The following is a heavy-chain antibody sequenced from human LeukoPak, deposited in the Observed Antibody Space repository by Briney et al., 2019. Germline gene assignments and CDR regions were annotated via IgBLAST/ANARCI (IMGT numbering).Heavy chain of an antibody. CDR1: GGSISSGDYY. V-gene: IGHV4-30-4*01. CDR2: IYYSGST. D-gene: IGHD6-25*01. CDR3: ARGRGTYYYYGMDV. J-gene: IGHJ6*02. Sequence: SETLSLTCTVSGGSISSGDYYWSWIRQPPGKGLEWIGYIYYSGSTYYNPSLKSRVTISVDTSKNQFSLKLSSVTAADTAVYYCARGRGTYYYYGMDVWGQGTTVTVSS.